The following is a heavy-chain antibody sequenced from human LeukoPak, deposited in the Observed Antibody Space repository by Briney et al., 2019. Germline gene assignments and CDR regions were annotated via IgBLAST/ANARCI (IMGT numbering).Heavy chain of an antibody. CDR3: ARFVQFGGYSSSWYDSPEYNWFDP. J-gene: IGHJ5*02. Sequence: GASVRVSCKASGYTFTNYGISWVRQAPGQGLEWMGWISAYNGNAKYAQNLQGRVTMTTDTSTSTAYMELRNLRSDDTAVYYCARFVQFGGYSSSWYDSPEYNWFDPWGQGTLVTVSS. D-gene: IGHD6-13*01. V-gene: IGHV1-18*01. CDR2: ISAYNGNA. CDR1: GYTFTNYG.